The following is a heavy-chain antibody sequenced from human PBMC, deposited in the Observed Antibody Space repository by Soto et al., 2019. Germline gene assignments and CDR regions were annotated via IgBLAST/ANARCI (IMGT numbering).Heavy chain of an antibody. CDR1: GYTFISYH. CDR2: INPSGGST. V-gene: IGHV1-46*01. D-gene: IGHD1-26*01. Sequence: ASVKVSCKASGYTFISYHMHWVRQAPGQGLEWMGIINPSGGSTNYAQKFQGRVTMTRDTSTRTVYMELSSLRSEDTAVYYCARVREGGTVFNYWGQGTLVTVSS. CDR3: ARVREGGTVFNY. J-gene: IGHJ4*02.